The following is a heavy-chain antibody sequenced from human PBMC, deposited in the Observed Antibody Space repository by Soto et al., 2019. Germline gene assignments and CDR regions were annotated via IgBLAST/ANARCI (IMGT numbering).Heavy chain of an antibody. Sequence: LSLTCSVSRGSISSYYWSWVRQPPGKGLEWIGFIHRTGSTKYNPSLESRVTISVDTSQNQLSLRLSSVTAADTAVYYCARESAGSGKNNWFDPWGQGILVTVSS. D-gene: IGHD3-10*01. CDR1: RGSISSYY. V-gene: IGHV4-59*01. J-gene: IGHJ5*02. CDR2: IHRTGST. CDR3: ARESAGSGKNNWFDP.